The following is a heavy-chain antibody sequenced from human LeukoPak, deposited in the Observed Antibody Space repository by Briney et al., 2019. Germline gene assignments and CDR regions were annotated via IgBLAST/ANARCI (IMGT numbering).Heavy chain of an antibody. V-gene: IGHV4-59*08. J-gene: IGHJ4*02. CDR1: NRSINSYY. D-gene: IGHD4-23*01. CDR2: IYYTGST. CDR3: ARLPLDYGDYGGFDY. Sequence: SETLSLTCTVSNRSINSYYWSWIRQSPGKGLEWIGNIYYTGSTNYNPSLKSRVTISVDTPKNQFSLKLSSVTAADTAIYYCARLPLDYGDYGGFDYWGQGTLVTVST.